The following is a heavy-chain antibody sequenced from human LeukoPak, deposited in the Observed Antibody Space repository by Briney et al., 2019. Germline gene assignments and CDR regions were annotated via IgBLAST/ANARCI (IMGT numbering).Heavy chain of an antibody. CDR2: ISSSSSYI. CDR3: AREGSGNNWFDP. V-gene: IGHV3-21*01. CDR1: GFTFSSYS. Sequence: KPGGSLRLSCAASGFTFSSYSMNWVRQAPGKGLEWVSSISSSSSYIYYADSVKGRFTISRDNAKNSLYLQMNSLRAEDTAVYYCAREGSGNNWFDPWGQGTLVTVSS. D-gene: IGHD1-26*01. J-gene: IGHJ5*02.